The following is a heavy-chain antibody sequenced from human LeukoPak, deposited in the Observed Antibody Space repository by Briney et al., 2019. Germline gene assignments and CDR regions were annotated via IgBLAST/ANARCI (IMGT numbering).Heavy chain of an antibody. CDR3: ARGRGYCSSTSCANFDY. Sequence: PSVTLSLTCTVSGGSISSYYWSWIRQPPGKGLEWIGYIYSSGSTNYNPSLMSRVTISGDTSKNHFSLNLSSVTAADTAVYYCARGRGYCSSTSCANFDYWGQGTLVTVSS. J-gene: IGHJ4*02. CDR1: GGSISSYY. CDR2: IYSSGST. D-gene: IGHD2-2*01. V-gene: IGHV4-59*01.